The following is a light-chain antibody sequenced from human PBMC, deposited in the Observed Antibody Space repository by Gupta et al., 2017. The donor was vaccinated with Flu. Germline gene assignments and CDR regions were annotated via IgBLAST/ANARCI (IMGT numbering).Light chain of an antibody. CDR1: QTIETH. CDR3: QQSHITPFT. CDR2: SAS. Sequence: DIQMTQSPSSLSASVGDKVTITCRASQTIETHLNWYQQKPGKAPRIVIYSASFLQSAVPSRFSAGGSGAEFTLTISSLQPEDFATYYCQQSHITPFTFGPGTKVDVK. J-gene: IGKJ3*01. V-gene: IGKV1-39*01.